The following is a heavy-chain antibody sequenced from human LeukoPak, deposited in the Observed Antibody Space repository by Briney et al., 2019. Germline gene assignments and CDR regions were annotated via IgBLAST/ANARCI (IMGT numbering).Heavy chain of an antibody. CDR2: INANSGDT. Sequence: ASVKVSCKTSGYTFTGYYIHWVRQAPGQGLEWMGWINANSGDTIYAQKFQGRVTMTRDTSISTAYMELSRLTSDDTAVYYCTREDYWGQGTLVTVSS. CDR3: TREDY. J-gene: IGHJ4*02. V-gene: IGHV1-2*02. CDR1: GYTFTGYY.